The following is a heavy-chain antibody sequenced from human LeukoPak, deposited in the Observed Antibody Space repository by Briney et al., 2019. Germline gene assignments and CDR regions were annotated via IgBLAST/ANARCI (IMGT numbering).Heavy chain of an antibody. V-gene: IGHV3-23*01. CDR2: ISGSGGST. D-gene: IGHD3-22*01. J-gene: IGHJ5*02. CDR3: AKDSNYYDSSGYYH. Sequence: AGGSLRLSCAASGFTFSSYAMSWVRQAPGKGLEWVSAISGSGGSTYYADSVKGRFTISRDNSKNTLYLQMNSLRAEDTAVYYCAKDSNYYDSSGYYHWGQGTLVTVSS. CDR1: GFTFSSYA.